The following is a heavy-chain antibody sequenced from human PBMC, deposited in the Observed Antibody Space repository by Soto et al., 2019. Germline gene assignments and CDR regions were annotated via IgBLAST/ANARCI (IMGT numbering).Heavy chain of an antibody. CDR3: ARSTERDYFDY. V-gene: IGHV1-46*01. CDR2: INPSSGHT. Sequence: ASVKVSCKASGYTFINYDIHWVRQAPGQGLEWLGMINPSSGHTNYAQKFQDRVTLTRGPSTHTADMDLSSLRSEDTAVYYCARSTERDYFDYWGQGALVTVSS. J-gene: IGHJ4*02. CDR1: GYTFINYD. D-gene: IGHD1-26*01.